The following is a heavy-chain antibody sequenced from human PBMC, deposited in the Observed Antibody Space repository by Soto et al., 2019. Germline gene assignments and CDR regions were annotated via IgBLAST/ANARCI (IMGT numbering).Heavy chain of an antibody. CDR3: ARVLYYGMDV. Sequence: QVTLKESGPVLVKPTETLTLTCTFSGFSFSNPRMSVSWIRQPPGKALEWLAHISSSDEKYYRTSLKSRLTISKDTPKSLVVLTMTNMDPMDTATYYCARVLYYGMDVWGQGTTVTVSS. J-gene: IGHJ6*02. CDR1: GFSFSNPRMS. V-gene: IGHV2-26*01. CDR2: ISSSDEK.